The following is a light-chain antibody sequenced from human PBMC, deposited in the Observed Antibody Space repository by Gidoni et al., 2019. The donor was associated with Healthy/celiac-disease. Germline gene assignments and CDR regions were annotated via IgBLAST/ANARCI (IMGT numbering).Light chain of an antibody. CDR2: GAS. CDR1: QSVSSSY. CDR3: QQYGSSPFT. J-gene: IGKJ3*01. Sequence: VLTQPPGTLSLSPGERATLSCRASQSVSSSYLAWYQQKPGQAPRLLIYGASSRATGIPDRFSGSGSGTDFTLTISRLEPEDFAVYYCQQYGSSPFTFGRGTKVDIK. V-gene: IGKV3-20*01.